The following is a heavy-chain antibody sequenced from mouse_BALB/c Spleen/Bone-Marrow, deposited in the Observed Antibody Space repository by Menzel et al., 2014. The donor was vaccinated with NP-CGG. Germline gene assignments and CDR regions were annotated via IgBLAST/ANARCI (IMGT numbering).Heavy chain of an antibody. Sequence: EVQLQQSGAELVKPGASVKLSCTASGFNIKDTYMHWVKQRPEQGLEWIGRTDPANGNTKYDPKFQGKATITADTSSNTAYLQLSSLTSEDTAVYYCARSYGSSPFDYWGQGTTLTVSS. V-gene: IGHV14-3*02. CDR1: GFNIKDTY. D-gene: IGHD1-1*01. CDR2: TDPANGNT. CDR3: ARSYGSSPFDY. J-gene: IGHJ2*01.